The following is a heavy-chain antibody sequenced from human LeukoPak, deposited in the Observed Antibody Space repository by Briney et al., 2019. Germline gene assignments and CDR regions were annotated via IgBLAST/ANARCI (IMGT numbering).Heavy chain of an antibody. Sequence: SVKVSCKASGGTFSSYAISWVRQAPGQGLEWMGGIIPIFGTANYAQKFQGRATITADESTSTAYMELSSLRSEDTAVYYCARDDSYCSGGSCYENWFDPWGQGTLVTVSS. V-gene: IGHV1-69*13. J-gene: IGHJ5*02. CDR2: IIPIFGTA. CDR1: GGTFSSYA. D-gene: IGHD2-15*01. CDR3: ARDDSYCSGGSCYENWFDP.